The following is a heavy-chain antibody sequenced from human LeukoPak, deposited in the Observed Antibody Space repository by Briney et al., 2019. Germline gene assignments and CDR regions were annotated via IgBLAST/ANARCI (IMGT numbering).Heavy chain of an antibody. CDR3: ARSTPGLLPAPFDY. CDR2: IYTSGST. CDR1: GGYISSYY. Sequence: SETLSLTCTVSGGYISSYYWSFMRKPAGKGLHLIGRIYTSGSTNYNPSLKSRVTMSVDTSKNQFSLKLSSVTAADTAVYYCARSTPGLLPAPFDYWGQGTLVTVSS. J-gene: IGHJ4*02. V-gene: IGHV4-4*07. D-gene: IGHD3-22*01.